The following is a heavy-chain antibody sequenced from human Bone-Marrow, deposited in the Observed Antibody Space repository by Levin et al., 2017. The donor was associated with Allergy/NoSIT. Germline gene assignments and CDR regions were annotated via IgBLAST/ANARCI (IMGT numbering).Heavy chain of an antibody. Sequence: PGGSLRLSCSGSGFSFGDYTISWVRQAPGKGLEWVGLIRKASYGATTEYGASVRGRFTLSRDDSKNIAYLEMNSLKTEDTAVYYCPRATQDGDKGWFIDYWGQGTLVIVSS. CDR3: PRATQDGDKGWFIDY. J-gene: IGHJ4*02. CDR1: GFSFGDYT. D-gene: IGHD4-17*01. V-gene: IGHV3-49*04. CDR2: IRKASYGATT.